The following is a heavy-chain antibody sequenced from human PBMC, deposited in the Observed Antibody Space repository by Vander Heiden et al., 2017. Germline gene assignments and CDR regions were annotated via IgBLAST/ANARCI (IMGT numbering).Heavy chain of an antibody. CDR2: IYTSGST. J-gene: IGHJ4*02. Sequence: QVQLQESGPGLVKPPETLSLTCTVPGGSIRSYYWRWIRQPAGKGLEWIGRIYTSGSTNCNPSLKSRVTMSVDTSKNQFSLKLSSVTAADTAVYYCARGQRWLQFFDYWGQGTLVTVSS. CDR1: GGSIRSYY. D-gene: IGHD5-12*01. CDR3: ARGQRWLQFFDY. V-gene: IGHV4-4*07.